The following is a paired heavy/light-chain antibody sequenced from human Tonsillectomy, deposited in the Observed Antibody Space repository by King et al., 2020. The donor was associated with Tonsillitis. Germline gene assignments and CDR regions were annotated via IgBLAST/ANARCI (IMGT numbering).Light chain of an antibody. Sequence: DIVMTQSPDSLAVSLGERATINCKSSQSVLYSSNNKNYLAWYQQKPGQPPKLLIYWASARESGVPDRFSGSGSGTDFTLTISSLQAEDVAVYYCQQYYSNPLSFGGGTKVEIK. CDR3: QQYYSNPLS. CDR2: WAS. J-gene: IGKJ4*01. V-gene: IGKV4-1*01. CDR1: QSVLYSSNNKNY.
Heavy chain of an antibody. J-gene: IGHJ3*02. CDR1: GGTFSNNA. Sequence: QVQLVQSGAEVKKPGSSVKVSCKASGGTFSNNAISWVRQAPGQGLEWMGGLIPIFGTPNYAQRFQGRLTIIADKYTSTAYMELSGLTSEDTAVYYCARGDWRGAVAGTNAFDIWGQGTMVTVSS. CDR3: ARGDWRGAVAGTNAFDI. CDR2: LIPIFGTP. D-gene: IGHD6-19*01. V-gene: IGHV1-69*06.